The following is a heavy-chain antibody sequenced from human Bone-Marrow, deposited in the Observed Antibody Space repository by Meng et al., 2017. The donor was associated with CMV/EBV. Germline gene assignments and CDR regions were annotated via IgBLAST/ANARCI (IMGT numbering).Heavy chain of an antibody. CDR1: GFTFSSYS. D-gene: IGHD2-8*01. J-gene: IGHJ5*02. CDR2: ISGSGGST. V-gene: IGHV3-23*01. CDR3: ARGRVYSA. Sequence: GESLKISCAASGFTFSSYSMNWVRQAPGKGLEWVSAISGSGGSTYYADSVKGRFTISRDNSKNTLYLQMNSLRAEDTAVYYCARGRVYSAWGQGTLVTVSS.